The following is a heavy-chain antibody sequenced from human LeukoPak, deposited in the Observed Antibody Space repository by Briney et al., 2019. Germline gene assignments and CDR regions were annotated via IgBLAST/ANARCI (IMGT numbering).Heavy chain of an antibody. CDR3: ARGAVGATFDY. D-gene: IGHD1-26*01. V-gene: IGHV4-31*03. CDR1: GGSISSGGYY. CDR2: IYYSGST. J-gene: IGHJ4*02. Sequence: SETLSLTCTVSGGSISSGGYYWSWIRQHPGKGLEWIGYIYYSGSTYYNPSLKSRVTISVDTSKNQFSLKLSSVTAADTAVYYCARGAVGATFDYWGQGTLVPSPQ.